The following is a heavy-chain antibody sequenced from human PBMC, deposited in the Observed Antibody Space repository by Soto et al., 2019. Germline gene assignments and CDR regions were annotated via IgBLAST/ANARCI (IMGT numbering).Heavy chain of an antibody. Sequence: ASVKVSCKASGGTFSSYAISWVRQAPGQGLEWMGGIIPIFGTANYAQKFQGRVTITADESTSTAYMELSSLRSEDTAVYYCARDGEYDSSGYYGLFDYWGQGTLVTVSS. J-gene: IGHJ4*02. CDR2: IIPIFGTA. V-gene: IGHV1-69*13. CDR3: ARDGEYDSSGYYGLFDY. D-gene: IGHD3-22*01. CDR1: GGTFSSYA.